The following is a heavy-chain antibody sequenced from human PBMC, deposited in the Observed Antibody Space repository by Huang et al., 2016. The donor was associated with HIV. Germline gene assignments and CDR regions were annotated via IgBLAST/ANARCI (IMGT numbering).Heavy chain of an antibody. J-gene: IGHJ4*02. Sequence: VQLVQSGAEVKKPGESLKISCKGSGYSFSSYWIAWVRQMPGKGLEWVGIIFPEDSDTTYSPSFEGQVTISADKSIGTAYLQLSSLKASDTAMYYCARRFSSSSGYFDYWGQGSLVTVSS. D-gene: IGHD6-6*01. CDR1: GYSFSSYW. CDR3: ARRFSSSSGYFDY. CDR2: IFPEDSDT. V-gene: IGHV5-51*01.